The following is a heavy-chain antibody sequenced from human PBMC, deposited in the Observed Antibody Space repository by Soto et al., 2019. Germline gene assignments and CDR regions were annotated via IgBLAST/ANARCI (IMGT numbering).Heavy chain of an antibody. D-gene: IGHD3-10*01. J-gene: IGHJ5*02. Sequence: GGSLRLSCAASGFTVSSNYMSWVRQAPGKGLEWVSVIYSGGSTYYADSVKGRFTISRDNSKNTLYLQMNSLRAEDTAVYYCARLVWFGEDRGFDPWGQGTLVTVSS. CDR2: IYSGGST. CDR3: ARLVWFGEDRGFDP. V-gene: IGHV3-66*01. CDR1: GFTVSSNY.